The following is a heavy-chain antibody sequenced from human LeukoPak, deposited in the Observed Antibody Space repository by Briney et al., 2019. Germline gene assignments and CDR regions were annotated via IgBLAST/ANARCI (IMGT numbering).Heavy chain of an antibody. CDR3: AKGPLLWD. Sequence: GGSLRLSCAASGFTFSSSAMSWVRQAPGKGLEWVSSISGSGGSPYYADSVKGRFTISRDNSKNTLYLQMDSLRAEDTAVYYCAKGPLLWDWGQGTLVTVSS. J-gene: IGHJ4*02. V-gene: IGHV3-23*01. CDR1: GFTFSSSA. CDR2: ISGSGGSP. D-gene: IGHD2/OR15-2a*01.